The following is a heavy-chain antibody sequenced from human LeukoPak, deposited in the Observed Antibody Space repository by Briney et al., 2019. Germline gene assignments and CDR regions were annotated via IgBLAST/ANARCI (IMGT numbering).Heavy chain of an antibody. V-gene: IGHV3-23*01. CDR1: GFTFSSYW. J-gene: IGHJ6*03. CDR2: ISGSGGST. D-gene: IGHD6-19*01. CDR3: AKWPPRAVAGRGRYYYYYMDV. Sequence: PGGSLRLSCAASGFTFSSYWMSWVRQAPGKGLEWVSAISGSGGSTYYADSVKGRFTISRDNSKNTLYLQMNSLRAEDTAVYYCAKWPPRAVAGRGRYYYYYMDVWGKGTTVTISS.